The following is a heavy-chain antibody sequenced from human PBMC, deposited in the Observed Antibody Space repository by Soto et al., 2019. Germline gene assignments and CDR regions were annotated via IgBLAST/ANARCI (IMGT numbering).Heavy chain of an antibody. V-gene: IGHV3-74*01. J-gene: IGHJ6*02. D-gene: IGHD3-3*01. Sequence: GGSLRLSCAASGFTFSSYWMHWVRQAPGKGLVWVSRINSDGSSTSYADPVKGRFTISRDNAKNTLYLQMISLRAVDTAVYYCARDGRFLEWLMNVGKLYGMDVWGQGTTVTVS. CDR3: ARDGRFLEWLMNVGKLYGMDV. CDR2: INSDGSST. CDR1: GFTFSSYW.